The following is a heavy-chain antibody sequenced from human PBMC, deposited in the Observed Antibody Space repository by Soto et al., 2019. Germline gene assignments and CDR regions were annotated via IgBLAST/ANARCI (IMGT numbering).Heavy chain of an antibody. CDR3: ARDKDRPQLGGNYYYILDV. CDR2: IMPIFRTP. Sequence: QVQLEQSGAEVKKPGSSVKVSCKASGGTFRTSAISWVRQAPGQGLEWMGGIMPIFRTPDYAQKFQGRVIITADEFTGTAYVELSGLRSDDTAVYYWARDKDRPQLGGNYYYILDVWGQGTTITVSS. D-gene: IGHD3-3*02. V-gene: IGHV1-69*12. CDR1: GGTFRTSA. J-gene: IGHJ6*02.